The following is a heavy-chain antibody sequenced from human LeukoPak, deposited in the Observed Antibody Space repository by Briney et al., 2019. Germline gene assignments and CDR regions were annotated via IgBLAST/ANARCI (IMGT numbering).Heavy chain of an antibody. CDR2: IKQDGSEK. Sequence: GGSLRLSCAASGFIFSSYWMTWVRQAPGKGLEWVANIKQDGSEKYYVDSVKGRFTISRDNAKNSLYLQMNGLRAEDTAVYYCARVGAYGAPTIQGYYYYYYMDVWGKGTTVTISS. J-gene: IGHJ6*03. CDR3: ARVGAYGAPTIQGYYYYYYMDV. D-gene: IGHD4-17*01. CDR1: GFIFSSYW. V-gene: IGHV3-7*01.